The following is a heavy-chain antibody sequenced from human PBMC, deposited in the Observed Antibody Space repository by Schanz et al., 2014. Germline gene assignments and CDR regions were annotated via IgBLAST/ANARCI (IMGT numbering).Heavy chain of an antibody. CDR3: AKYRYSVFDFDY. V-gene: IGHV3-23*04. J-gene: IGHJ4*02. Sequence: EVQLVESGGGLVQPGGSLRLSCATSGFTFSTYAMSWVRQTPGNGLAWVSGISGSGVITYYEDSVKCRFTISRDNSKTPLYLQMNSLRAEDTTIYYCAKYRYSVFDFDYWGQGTLVTVSS. D-gene: IGHD3-16*02. CDR2: ISGSGVIT. CDR1: GFTFSTYA.